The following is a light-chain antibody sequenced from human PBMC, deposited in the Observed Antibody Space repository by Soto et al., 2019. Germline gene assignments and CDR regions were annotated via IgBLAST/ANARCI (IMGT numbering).Light chain of an antibody. V-gene: IGLV2-14*01. Sequence: QSVLTEPASVCESPGQSITISCTGNSSDVGGYNYVSWYQQHPGKAPKLMIYDVSNRPSGVSNRFSGSKSGNTASLTISGLQAEDEADYYCSSYTSSSTLYVFGTGTKVTVL. CDR1: SSDVGGYNY. CDR2: DVS. J-gene: IGLJ1*01. CDR3: SSYTSSSTLYV.